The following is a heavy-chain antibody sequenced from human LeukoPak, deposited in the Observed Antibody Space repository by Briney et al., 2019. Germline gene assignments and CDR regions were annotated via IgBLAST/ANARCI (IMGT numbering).Heavy chain of an antibody. D-gene: IGHD1-26*01. CDR3: ARGRLGATY. J-gene: IGHJ4*02. CDR1: VGSLTRGSSY. V-gene: IGHV4-61*01. CDR2: IHHSGTT. Sequence: ETLSLTCTVSVGSLTRGSSYWSCTRHPPRKGLEWIGYIHHSGTTNYSPSLWSRVTISVDMSKSQFFLNLTSVTAADTAVYYCARGRLGATYWGQGNPGTVSS.